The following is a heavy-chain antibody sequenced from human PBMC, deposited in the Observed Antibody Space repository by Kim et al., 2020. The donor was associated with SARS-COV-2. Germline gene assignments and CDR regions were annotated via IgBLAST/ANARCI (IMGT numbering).Heavy chain of an antibody. V-gene: IGHV1-69*13. CDR1: GGTFSSYA. J-gene: IGHJ5*02. D-gene: IGHD3-22*01. CDR3: ASRDYDSSGHPRPGNWFDP. Sequence: SVKVSCKASGGTFSSYAISWVRQAPGQGLEWMGGIIPIFGTANYAQKFQGRVTITADESTSTAYMELSSLRSEDTGVYYCASRDYDSSGHPRPGNWFDPWGQGTLVTVSS. CDR2: IIPIFGTA.